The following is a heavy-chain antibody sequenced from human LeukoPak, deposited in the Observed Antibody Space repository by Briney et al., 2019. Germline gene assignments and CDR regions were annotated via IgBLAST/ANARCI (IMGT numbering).Heavy chain of an antibody. CDR1: GFTFSSYA. CDR2: ISYDGSNK. J-gene: IGHJ4*02. D-gene: IGHD6-19*01. CDR3: ARSTVAGGPFDY. Sequence: GGSLRLSCAASGFTFSSYAMHWVRQAPGKGLEWVAVISYDGSNKYYADSVKGRFTISRDNSKNTLYLQMNSLRAEDTAVYYCARSTVAGGPFDYWGQGTLVTVSS. V-gene: IGHV3-30-3*01.